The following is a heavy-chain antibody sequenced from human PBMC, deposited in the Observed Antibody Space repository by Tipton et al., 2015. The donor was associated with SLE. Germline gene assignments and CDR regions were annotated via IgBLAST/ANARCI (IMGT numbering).Heavy chain of an antibody. D-gene: IGHD6-19*01. CDR2: ISSSGGSS. V-gene: IGHV3-23*01. J-gene: IGHJ5*02. Sequence: SLRLSCAASGFAFSNYAMNWVRQAPGKGLEWVSAISSSGGSSYYADAVKGRFTISRDNSKNTLYLQMNSLRAEDTAVYFCARLVRNWFDPWGQGTLVTVSS. CDR3: ARLVRNWFDP. CDR1: GFAFSNYA.